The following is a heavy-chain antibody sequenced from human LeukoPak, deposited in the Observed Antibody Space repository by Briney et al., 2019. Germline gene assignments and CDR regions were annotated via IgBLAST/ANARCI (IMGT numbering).Heavy chain of an antibody. V-gene: IGHV3-30*02. D-gene: IGHD1-26*01. CDR2: IWNDGNPK. CDR3: AKSGTTMTNYYSDY. Sequence: QSGGPLRLSCAASGFPFSYYGMHWVRQAPGKGLEWVAVIWNDGNPKYYADSVKGRFTIARDNSNNKLFLQMNGLGPEDTAVYYCAKSGTTMTNYYSDYWGRGTLVTVSS. J-gene: IGHJ4*02. CDR1: GFPFSYYG.